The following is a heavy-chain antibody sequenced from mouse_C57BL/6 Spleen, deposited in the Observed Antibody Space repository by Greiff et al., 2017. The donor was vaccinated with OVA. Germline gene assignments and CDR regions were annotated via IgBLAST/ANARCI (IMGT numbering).Heavy chain of an antibody. Sequence: QVQLKQSGAELVRPGTSVKVSCKASGYAFTNYLIEWVKQRPGQGLEWIGVINPGSGGTNYNEKFKGKATLTADKSSSTAYMQLSSLTSEDSAVYFCARSLYDGYLYYAMDYWGQGTSVTVSS. V-gene: IGHV1-54*01. CDR2: INPGSGGT. D-gene: IGHD2-3*01. CDR1: GYAFTNYL. J-gene: IGHJ4*01. CDR3: ARSLYDGYLYYAMDY.